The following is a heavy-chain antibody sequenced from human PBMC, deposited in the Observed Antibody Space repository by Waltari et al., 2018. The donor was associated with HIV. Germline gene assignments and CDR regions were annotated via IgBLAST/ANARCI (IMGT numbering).Heavy chain of an antibody. CDR1: GDSFTSYW. V-gene: IGHV5-51*03. Sequence: EVQLVQSGAEVKKPAESLKISCKDSGDSFTSYWIGRVRQMPGKGLELMGSIYPVDSDTRYSPSFQGQVTISADKSISTAYLQWSSLKASDTAMYYCATSRSTYYDTGGYFDYWGQGTLVTVSS. CDR3: ATSRSTYYDTGGYFDY. J-gene: IGHJ4*02. CDR2: IYPVDSDT. D-gene: IGHD3-22*01.